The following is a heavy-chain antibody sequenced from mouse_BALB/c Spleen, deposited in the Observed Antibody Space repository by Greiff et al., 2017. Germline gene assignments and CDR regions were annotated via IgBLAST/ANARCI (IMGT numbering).Heavy chain of an antibody. CDR2: ILPGSGST. D-gene: IGHD1-1*01. CDR1: GYTFSSYW. CDR3: ARRVYYGISTGCAY. V-gene: IGHV1-9*01. Sequence: VKLQESGAELMKPGASVKISCKATGYTFSSYWIEWVKQRPGHGLEWIGEILPGSGSTNYNEKFKGKATFTADTSSNTAYIQLSSLTSEDSAVYYCARRVYYGISTGCAYCGEGTLVTVSA. J-gene: IGHJ3*01.